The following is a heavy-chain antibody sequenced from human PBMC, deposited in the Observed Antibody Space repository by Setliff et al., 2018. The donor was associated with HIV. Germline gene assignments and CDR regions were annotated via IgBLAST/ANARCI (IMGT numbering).Heavy chain of an antibody. V-gene: IGHV3-33*01. J-gene: IGHJ3*02. CDR1: GFSLSNYG. CDR2: IYYDGRNK. D-gene: IGHD3-9*01. Sequence: GGSLRLSCVASGFSLSNYGMHWVRQAPGKGLEWAAVIYYDGRNKFYADSVKGRFTISRDNSKNTVYLQMNSLRGEETAIYYCARDRAPTGLNASDIWGQGTMVTVSS. CDR3: ARDRAPTGLNASDI.